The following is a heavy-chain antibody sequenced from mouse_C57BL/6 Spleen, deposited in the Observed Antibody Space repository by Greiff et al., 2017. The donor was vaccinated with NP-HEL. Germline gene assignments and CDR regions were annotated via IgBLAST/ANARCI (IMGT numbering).Heavy chain of an antibody. V-gene: IGHV1-26*01. CDR2: INPNNGGT. J-gene: IGHJ2*01. CDR1: GYTFTDYY. CDR3: ARPGTVGGYFDY. D-gene: IGHD4-1*01. Sequence: VQLQQSGPELVKPGASVKISCKASGYTFTDYYMNWVKQSHGMSLEWIGDINPNNGGTSYNQKFKGKATLTVDKSSSAAYMELRSLTSEDSAVYYCARPGTVGGYFDYWGQGTTLTVSS.